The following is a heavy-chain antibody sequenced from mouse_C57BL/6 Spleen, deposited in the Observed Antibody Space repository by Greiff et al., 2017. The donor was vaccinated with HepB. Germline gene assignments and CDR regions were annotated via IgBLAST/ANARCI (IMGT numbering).Heavy chain of an antibody. CDR2: IYPGDGDT. V-gene: IGHV1-82*01. CDR1: GYAFSSSW. CDR3: ARRGNYVDYAMDY. D-gene: IGHD2-1*01. J-gene: IGHJ4*01. Sequence: VKLMESGPELVKPGASVKISCKASGYAFSSSWMNWVKQRPGKGLEWIGRIYPGDGDTNYNGKFKGKATLTADKSSSTAYMQLSSLTSEDSAVYVCARRGNYVDYAMDYWGQGTSVTVSS.